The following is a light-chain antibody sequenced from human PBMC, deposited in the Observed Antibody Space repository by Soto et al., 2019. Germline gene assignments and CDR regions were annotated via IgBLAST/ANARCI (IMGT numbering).Light chain of an antibody. CDR1: QRVSSY. CDR2: DAS. Sequence: EIVLTQSPATLSLSTGERATLSCRASQRVSSYLAWYQQKPGQAPRLIIHDASNRATCITARFSGSGSGTDLPLTISSLEPEDFAVYYCQQRSNWPPMYTFGQGTKLEIK. V-gene: IGKV3-11*01. CDR3: QQRSNWPPMYT. J-gene: IGKJ2*01.